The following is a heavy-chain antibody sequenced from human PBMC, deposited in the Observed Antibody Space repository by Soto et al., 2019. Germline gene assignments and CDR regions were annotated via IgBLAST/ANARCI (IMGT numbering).Heavy chain of an antibody. CDR1: GFTFSSYA. J-gene: IGHJ4*02. V-gene: IGHV3-23*01. Sequence: EVQLLESGGGLVQPGGSLRLSCAASGFTFSSYAMSWVRQAPGKGLEWFSAISGSGGSTYYADSVKGRFTISRDNSKNTLYLQMNSLRAEDTAVYYCAKSHGYSYGSLPLSYVDYWGQGTLVTVSS. CDR2: ISGSGGST. CDR3: AKSHGYSYGSLPLSYVDY. D-gene: IGHD5-18*01.